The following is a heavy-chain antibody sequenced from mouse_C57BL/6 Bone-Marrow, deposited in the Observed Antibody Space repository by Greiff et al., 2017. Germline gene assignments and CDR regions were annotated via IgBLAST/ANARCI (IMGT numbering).Heavy chain of an antibody. D-gene: IGHD1-1*01. J-gene: IGHJ1*03. CDR2: INSDGGST. CDR1: EYEFPSHD. Sequence: EVMLVESGGGLVQPGESLKLSCESNEYEFPSHDMSWVRKTPEKRLELVAAINSDGGSTYYPDTMERRFIISRDNTKKTLYLQLSSLRSEDTALYYGARHYYGSGYWYCDVWGTGTTVTVSA. V-gene: IGHV5-2*01. CDR3: ARHYYGSGYWYCDV.